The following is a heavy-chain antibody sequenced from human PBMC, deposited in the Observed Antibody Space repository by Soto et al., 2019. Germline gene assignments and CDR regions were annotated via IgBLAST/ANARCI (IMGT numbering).Heavy chain of an antibody. CDR1: GGSISNYY. CDR2: IYTSGNT. Sequence: SETLSLTCTVSGGSISNYYWSGIRQPAGKGLEWIGRIYTSGNTNYNPSLKGRVTMSVDMSKNQFSLKLSSVAAADTAVYYCARDENGDNGRAFDPWGQGTLVTVSS. J-gene: IGHJ5*02. V-gene: IGHV4-4*07. D-gene: IGHD4-17*01. CDR3: ARDENGDNGRAFDP.